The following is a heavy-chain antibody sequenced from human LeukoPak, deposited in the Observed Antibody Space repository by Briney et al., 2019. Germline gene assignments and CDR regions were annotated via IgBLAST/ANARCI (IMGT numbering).Heavy chain of an antibody. CDR3: AKSRYGDYYYHYMDV. D-gene: IGHD4-17*01. J-gene: IGHJ6*03. CDR2: ISGSGGST. Sequence: GGSLRLSCAASGFTFSSYAMSWVRQAPGKGLEWVSAISGSGGSTYYADSVKGRFTISRDNSKNTLYLQMNSLRAEDTAVYYCAKSRYGDYYYHYMDVWGKGTTVTVSS. V-gene: IGHV3-23*01. CDR1: GFTFSSYA.